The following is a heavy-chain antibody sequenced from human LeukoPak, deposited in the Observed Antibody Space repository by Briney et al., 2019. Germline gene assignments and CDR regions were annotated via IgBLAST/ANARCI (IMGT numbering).Heavy chain of an antibody. Sequence: ASVTVSCKASGFTFTSSGFSWVRQAPGQGLEWMGWISAYNGDTNYAQKLQGRLTMTADTSTSTAYMELGSLRSDDTAVYYCARVGDFHLLYYFDYWGQGTLVTVSS. CDR3: ARVGDFHLLYYFDY. CDR1: GFTFTSSG. J-gene: IGHJ4*02. D-gene: IGHD2-2*01. CDR2: ISAYNGDT. V-gene: IGHV1-18*01.